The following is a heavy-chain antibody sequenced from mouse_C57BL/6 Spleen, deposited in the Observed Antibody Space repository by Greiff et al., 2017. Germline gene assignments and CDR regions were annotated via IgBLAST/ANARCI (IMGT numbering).Heavy chain of an antibody. CDR3: ARTPLYDGYYEYYFDY. J-gene: IGHJ2*01. V-gene: IGHV2-2*01. D-gene: IGHD2-3*01. Sequence: VQLQESGPGLVQPSQSLSITCTVSGFSLTSYGVHWVRQSPGKGLEWLGVIWSGGSTDYNAAFISRLSISKDNSKSQVFFKMNSLQADDTAIYYCARTPLYDGYYEYYFDYWGQGTTLTVSS. CDR1: GFSLTSYG. CDR2: IWSGGST.